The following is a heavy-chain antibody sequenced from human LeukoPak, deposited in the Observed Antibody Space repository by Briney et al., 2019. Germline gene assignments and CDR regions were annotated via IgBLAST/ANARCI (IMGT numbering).Heavy chain of an antibody. D-gene: IGHD6-13*01. CDR3: ARENLAGDNWFDP. CDR1: GFTFSSYW. Sequence: GGSLRLSCAASGFTFSSYWMSWVRQAPGKGLEWVANIKQDGSEKYYVDSVKGRFTISRDNAKNSLYLQMNSLRDEDTAVYYCARENLAGDNWFDPWGQGTLVTVSS. J-gene: IGHJ5*02. CDR2: IKQDGSEK. V-gene: IGHV3-7*01.